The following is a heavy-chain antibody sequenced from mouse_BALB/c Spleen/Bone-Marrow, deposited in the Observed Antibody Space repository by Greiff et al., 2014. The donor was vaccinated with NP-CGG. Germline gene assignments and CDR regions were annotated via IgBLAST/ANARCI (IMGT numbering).Heavy chain of an antibody. CDR3: ARDYGNYVRFAY. CDR1: GFTFTDYY. J-gene: IGHJ3*01. D-gene: IGHD2-1*01. V-gene: IGHV7-3*02. CDR2: IRNKANGYTT. Sequence: EVMLVESGGGLVQPGGPLRLSCATSGFTFTDYYMSWVRQPPGKALEWLGFIRNKANGYTTEYSASVKGRFTISRDNSQSILYLQMNTLRAEDSATYYCARDYGNYVRFAYWGQGTLVTVSA.